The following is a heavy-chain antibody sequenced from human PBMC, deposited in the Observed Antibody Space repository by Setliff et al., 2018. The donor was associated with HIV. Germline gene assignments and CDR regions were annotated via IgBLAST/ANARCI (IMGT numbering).Heavy chain of an antibody. Sequence: SETLSLTCTVAGGSISGYYWRWIRQPPGKGLEWIGYIFYSGSTNYNPSPKSRVTISVNTSKNQFSLKLCFVTAADTAVYYCARQSDSSGYFPSYYFDYWAQGTLVTVSS. V-gene: IGHV4-59*08. CDR2: IFYSGST. D-gene: IGHD3-22*01. J-gene: IGHJ4*02. CDR1: GGSISGYY. CDR3: ARQSDSSGYFPSYYFDY.